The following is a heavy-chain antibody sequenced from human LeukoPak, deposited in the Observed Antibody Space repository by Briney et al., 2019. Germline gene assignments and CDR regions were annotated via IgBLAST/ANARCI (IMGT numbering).Heavy chain of an antibody. D-gene: IGHD2-2*01. V-gene: IGHV4-59*01. CDR3: ARGSTSCGMLQFCSRNWFDP. Sequence: PSETLSLTCTVSGGSISSYYYWSWIRQPPGKGLEWIGYIYYSGSTNYNPSLKSRVTISVDTSKNQFSLKLSSVTAADTAVYYCARGSTSCGMLQFCSRNWFDPWGQGTLVTVSS. J-gene: IGHJ5*02. CDR2: IYYSGST. CDR1: GGSISSYYY.